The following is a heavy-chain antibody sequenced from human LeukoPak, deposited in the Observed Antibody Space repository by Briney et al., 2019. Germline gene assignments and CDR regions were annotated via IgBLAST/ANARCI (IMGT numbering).Heavy chain of an antibody. CDR2: RSAYNGNP. J-gene: IGHJ4*02. CDR3: ARDGQRRFHYDNGAYRFDT. Sequence: ASVKLSRTTSVSGFSNFGSSWVRQAPGQGLGWVGGRSAYNGNPISAQKWQGRVTMSTDTSTSTVYMELRSLRSDDTTVYYCARDGQRRFHYDNGAYRFDTWGQGTLVTVSS. CDR1: VSGFSNFG. V-gene: IGHV1-18*01. D-gene: IGHD3-22*01.